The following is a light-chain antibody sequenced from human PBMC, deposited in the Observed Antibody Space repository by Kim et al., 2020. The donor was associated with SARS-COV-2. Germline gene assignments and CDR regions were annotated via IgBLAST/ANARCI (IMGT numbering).Light chain of an antibody. Sequence: SAYIGDRVTIACRASHSISSWLVWYQQKPVKAPKLLIYKATGLETGDPARFSGRGSETQFTLSINNLQPDDFATYYCQQYSSYPYTFGQGTKLEI. CDR1: HSISSW. J-gene: IGKJ2*01. V-gene: IGKV1-5*03. CDR2: KAT. CDR3: QQYSSYPYT.